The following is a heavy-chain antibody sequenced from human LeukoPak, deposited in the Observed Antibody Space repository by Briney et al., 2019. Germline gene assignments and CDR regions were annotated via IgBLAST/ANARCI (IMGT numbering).Heavy chain of an antibody. Sequence: EASVKVSCKASGYTFTSYDINWVRQATGQGLEWIGWMNPNSGNTGYAQKFQGRLTITRNTSISTAYMELSSLRSEDTAVYYCARGHGTLLWFGELLGAFDIWGQGTMVTVSS. CDR2: MNPNSGNT. CDR1: GYTFTSYD. J-gene: IGHJ3*02. V-gene: IGHV1-8*03. D-gene: IGHD3-10*01. CDR3: ARGHGTLLWFGELLGAFDI.